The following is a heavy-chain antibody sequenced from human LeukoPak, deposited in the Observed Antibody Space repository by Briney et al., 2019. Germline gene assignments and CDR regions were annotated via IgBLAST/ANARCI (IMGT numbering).Heavy chain of an antibody. CDR2: IYTSGST. V-gene: IGHV4-61*02. D-gene: IGHD3-22*01. CDR3: ARVWKYYYDSSGYDT. CDR1: GGSISSGSYY. J-gene: IGHJ5*02. Sequence: PSQTLSLTCTVSGGSISSGSYYWSWIRQPAGKGLEWIGRIYTSGSTNYNPSLKSRVTISVDTSKSQFSLKLSSVTAADTAVYYCARVWKYYYDSSGYDTWGQGTLVTVSS.